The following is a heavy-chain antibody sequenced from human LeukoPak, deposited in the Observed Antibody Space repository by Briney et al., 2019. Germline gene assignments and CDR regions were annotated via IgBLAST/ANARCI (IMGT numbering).Heavy chain of an antibody. CDR3: AHRHSGIYFDY. CDR2: IYWDDDK. D-gene: IGHD6-13*01. V-gene: IGHV2-5*02. J-gene: IGHJ4*02. Sequence: ESGPTLVKPTQTLTLTCTFSGFSLSTSGVGVGWIRQPPGKALEWLAPIYWDDDKRYSPSLKSRLTITKDTSKNQVVLTMTNMDPVDTAIYYCAHRHSGIYFDYWGQGTLVTVSS. CDR1: GFSLSTSGVG.